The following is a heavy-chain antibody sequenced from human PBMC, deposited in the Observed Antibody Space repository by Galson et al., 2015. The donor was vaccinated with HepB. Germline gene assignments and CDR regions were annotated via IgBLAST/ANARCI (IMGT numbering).Heavy chain of an antibody. J-gene: IGHJ4*02. V-gene: IGHV6-1*01. Sequence: CAISGDSVSSNSAAWNWIRQSPSRGLEWLGRTYYRSKWYNDYAVSVKSRITINPDTSKNQFSLQLNSVTPEDTAVYYCARGGRAAPGTSFFDFWGQGTLVTVSS. CDR3: ARGGRAAPGTSFFDF. CDR2: TYYRSKWYN. D-gene: IGHD6-13*01. CDR1: GDSVSSNSAA.